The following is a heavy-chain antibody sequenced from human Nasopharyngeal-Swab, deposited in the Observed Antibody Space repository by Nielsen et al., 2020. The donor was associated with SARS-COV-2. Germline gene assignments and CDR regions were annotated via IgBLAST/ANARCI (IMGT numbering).Heavy chain of an antibody. V-gene: IGHV3-21*01. J-gene: IGHJ6*02. D-gene: IGHD5-12*01. CDR2: ISSSSSYI. Sequence: GGSLRLSCAASGFTFSSYSMNWVRQVPGKGLEWVSSISSSSSYIYYADSVKGRFTISRDNAKNSLYLQMNSLRAEDTAVYYCARASGYDFGYYYGMDVWGQGTTVTVSS. CDR3: ARASGYDFGYYYGMDV. CDR1: GFTFSSYS.